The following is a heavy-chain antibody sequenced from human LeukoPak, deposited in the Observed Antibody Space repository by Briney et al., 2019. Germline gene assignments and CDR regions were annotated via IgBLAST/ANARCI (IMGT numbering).Heavy chain of an antibody. CDR2: VSHAGHT. CDR3: TRHQRSSGLRGVDY. CDR1: GGSITTNSYY. V-gene: IGHV4-39*01. D-gene: IGHD6-19*01. Sequence: SETLSLTCTVSGGSITTNSYYWGWIRQRPVKGLEWIGFVSHAGHTWYNPSLNSRVTMSADTSNNHFSLTLNSVTAADAAVYYCTRHQRSSGLRGVDYWGQGSLVFVSS. J-gene: IGHJ4*02.